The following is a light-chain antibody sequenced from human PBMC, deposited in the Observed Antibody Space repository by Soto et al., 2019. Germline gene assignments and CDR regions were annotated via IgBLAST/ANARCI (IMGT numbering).Light chain of an antibody. CDR1: SSDVGGYNY. V-gene: IGLV2-14*01. CDR2: EVT. CDR3: SSYTSSSTVV. Sequence: QSALTQPASVSGSPGQSITISCTGTSSDVGGYNYVSWYQQHPGKAPKLMIYEVTNRPSGVSNRFSGSKSGNTASLTISGLQAEDETHYYCSSYTSSSTVVFGGGTKVTVL. J-gene: IGLJ2*01.